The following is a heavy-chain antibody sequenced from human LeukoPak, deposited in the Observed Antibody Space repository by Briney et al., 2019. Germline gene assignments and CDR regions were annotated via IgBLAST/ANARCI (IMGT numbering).Heavy chain of an antibody. CDR1: NYTFNSYG. CDR2: ISAYNGNT. J-gene: IGHJ4*02. Sequence: ASVKVSCKASNYTFNSYGISWVRQAPGQGLEWMGWISAYNGNTNYAQKLQGRVTMTTDTSTSTAYMELRSLRPDDTAVYYCARDTAVAAIIPPYFDYWGQGTLVTVSS. D-gene: IGHD6-19*01. V-gene: IGHV1-18*01. CDR3: ARDTAVAAIIPPYFDY.